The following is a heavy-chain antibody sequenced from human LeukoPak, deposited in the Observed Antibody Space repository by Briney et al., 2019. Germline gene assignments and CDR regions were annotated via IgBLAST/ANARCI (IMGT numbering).Heavy chain of an antibody. Sequence: GGSLILSCAASGFTFSSYSMNWVRQAPGKGLEWVSGVSGSGGSTYYADSVKGRFTISRDNSKNTLYLQMNSLRAEDTAVYYCAKDLDIVATITGNWGQGTLVTVSS. V-gene: IGHV3-23*01. D-gene: IGHD5-12*01. J-gene: IGHJ4*02. CDR2: VSGSGGST. CDR1: GFTFSSYS. CDR3: AKDLDIVATITGN.